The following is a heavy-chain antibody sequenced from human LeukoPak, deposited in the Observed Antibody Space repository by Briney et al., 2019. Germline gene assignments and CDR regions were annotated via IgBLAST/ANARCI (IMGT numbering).Heavy chain of an antibody. CDR2: ISYDGFDT. V-gene: IGHV3-30-3*02. Sequence: PGGSLRLSCAASGFTFSSYAMHWVRQAPGKGLEWVAIISYDGFDTYYSDSVKGRFTISRDNSKNTLYLQMNSLRAEDTAVYYCAKTGYCSGGSCSWYFDLWGRGTLVTVSS. D-gene: IGHD2-15*01. J-gene: IGHJ2*01. CDR1: GFTFSSYA. CDR3: AKTGYCSGGSCSWYFDL.